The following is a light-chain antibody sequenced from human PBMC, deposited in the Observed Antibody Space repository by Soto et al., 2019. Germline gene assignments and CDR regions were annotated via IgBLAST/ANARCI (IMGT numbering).Light chain of an antibody. CDR1: SSDVGAYNF. V-gene: IGLV2-14*01. CDR3: SAYTTSSTLV. Sequence: QSVLTQPASVSGSPGQSITISCTGTSSDVGAYNFVSWYQQYPGKAPKLMIYEVSNRPSGISNRFSGSKSGNTASLTISGVQADDEADYYCSAYTTSSTLVFGTGTKLTVL. J-gene: IGLJ1*01. CDR2: EVS.